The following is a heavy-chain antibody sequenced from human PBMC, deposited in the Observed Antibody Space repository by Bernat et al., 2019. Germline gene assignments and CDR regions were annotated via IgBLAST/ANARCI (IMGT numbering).Heavy chain of an antibody. J-gene: IGHJ4*02. CDR1: GGSISSSSYY. CDR3: ARSNGGRGYPGRIDY. V-gene: IGHV4-39*01. Sequence: QLQLQESGPGLVKPSETLSLTCTVSGGSISSSSYYWGWFRQPPGKGLEWIGSIYYSGSTYYNPSLKSRVTISVDTSKNQFSLKLSSVTAADTAVYYCARSNGGRGYPGRIDYWGQGTLVTVSS. D-gene: IGHD2-15*01. CDR2: IYYSGST.